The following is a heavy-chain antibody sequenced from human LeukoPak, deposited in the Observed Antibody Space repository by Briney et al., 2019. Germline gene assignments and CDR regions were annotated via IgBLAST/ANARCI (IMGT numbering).Heavy chain of an antibody. CDR2: ISSSGSAI. V-gene: IGHV3-48*02. CDR3: ARGLTTVTRSPFDY. CDR1: GFTFSSYS. D-gene: IGHD4-17*01. Sequence: GGSLRLSCAASGFTFSSYSMNWVRQAPGKGLEWVSYISSSGSAIYYADSVKGRFTISRDNAKNSLYLQMNSLRDEDTGFYYCARGLTTVTRSPFDYWGEGTLVTASS. J-gene: IGHJ4*02.